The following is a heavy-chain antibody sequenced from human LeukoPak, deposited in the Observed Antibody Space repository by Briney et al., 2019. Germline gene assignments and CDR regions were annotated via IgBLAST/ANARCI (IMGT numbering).Heavy chain of an antibody. CDR1: GGSFSGYY. J-gene: IGHJ6*03. D-gene: IGHD4-23*01. CDR3: ARREPHGDYGGKIRYYYYMDV. V-gene: IGHV4-34*01. CDR2: INHGGST. Sequence: SSETLSLTCAVYGGSFSGYYWSWIRQPPGKGLEWIGEINHGGSTNYNPSLKSRVTISVDTSKNQFSLKLSSLTAADTAMYYCARREPHGDYGGKIRYYYYMDVWGKGTTITISS.